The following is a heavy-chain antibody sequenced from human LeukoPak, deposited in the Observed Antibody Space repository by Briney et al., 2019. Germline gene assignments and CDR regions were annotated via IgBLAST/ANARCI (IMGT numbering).Heavy chain of an antibody. V-gene: IGHV1-18*01. CDR3: SRNKSTPLGDY. D-gene: IGHD2-2*01. CDR1: GYAFSNSC. CDR2: VTPNNGYA. J-gene: IGHJ4*02. Sequence: ASVKLSCNASGYAFSNSCISWVWLAPGQGLGRMYWVTPNNGYAHYSHKPQGRGTMTTETFTSTAYMELRSLRSDATAVYYCSRNKSTPLGDYWGQGTLVTVSS.